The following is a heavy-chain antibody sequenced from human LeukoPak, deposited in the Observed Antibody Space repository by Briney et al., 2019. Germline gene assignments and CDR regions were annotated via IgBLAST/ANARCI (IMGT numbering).Heavy chain of an antibody. CDR2: IIPIFGTA. Sequence: ASVKVSCKASGGTFSSYAISWVRQAPGQGLEWMAGIIPIFGTANYAQRFQGRVTITTDESTSTAYMELSSLRPEDTAVYYCASWNSSSWYTDWFDPWGQGTLVTVSS. CDR1: GGTFSSYA. J-gene: IGHJ5*02. D-gene: IGHD6-13*01. CDR3: ASWNSSSWYTDWFDP. V-gene: IGHV1-69*05.